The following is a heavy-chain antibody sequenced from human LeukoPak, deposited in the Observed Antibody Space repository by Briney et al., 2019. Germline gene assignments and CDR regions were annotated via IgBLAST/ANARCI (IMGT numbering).Heavy chain of an antibody. J-gene: IGHJ4*02. D-gene: IGHD1-26*01. CDR2: IYSGGST. CDR1: GFTVSSNY. CDR3: ARGPNKGGDYYFDY. V-gene: IGHV3-53*01. Sequence: GGSLRLSCAASGFTVSSNYMSWVRQAPGKGLEWVSVIYSGGSTFYADSVKGRFTISRDNSKNTLYLQMNSLRAEDTAVYYCARGPNKGGDYYFDYWGQGTLVTVSS.